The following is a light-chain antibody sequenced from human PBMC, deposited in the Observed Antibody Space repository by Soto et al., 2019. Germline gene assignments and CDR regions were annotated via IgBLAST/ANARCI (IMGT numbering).Light chain of an antibody. CDR2: DAS. J-gene: IGKJ2*01. CDR3: QRRASWPYT. CDR1: HDVSVS. V-gene: IGKV3-11*01. Sequence: EIVLTQSPDTLSLSPGEGATLSCRASHDVSVSLVWYRQRPGQSPRLLIHDASNRATGISARFSGSGSGTDFPRTIGSLEPEEPALYSCQRRASWPYTSGQGTKVEIK.